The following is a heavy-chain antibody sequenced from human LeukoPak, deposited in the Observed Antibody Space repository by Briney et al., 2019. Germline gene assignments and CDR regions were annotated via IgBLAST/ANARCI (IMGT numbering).Heavy chain of an antibody. CDR3: ASQPGGVTNYFDY. CDR1: GGSISSSSYY. D-gene: IGHD2-21*02. CDR2: IYYSGST. J-gene: IGHJ4*02. V-gene: IGHV4-39*01. Sequence: SETLSLTCTVSGGSISSSSYYWGWIRQPPGKGLERIGSIYYSGSTYYYPSLKSRVTISVDTSKNQFSLKLSSVTAADTAVYYCASQPGGVTNYFDYWGQGTLVTVSS.